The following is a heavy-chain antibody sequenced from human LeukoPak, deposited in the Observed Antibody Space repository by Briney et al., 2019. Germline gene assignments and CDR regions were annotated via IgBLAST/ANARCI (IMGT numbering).Heavy chain of an antibody. CDR3: ARVGVQSLAFDI. CDR1: GGSISSYY. CDR2: IHYSGST. V-gene: IGHV4-59*12. Sequence: SETLSLTCTVSGGSISSYYWSWIRQPPGKGLEWIGYIHYSGSTYYNPSLKSRVTISVDASKNQFSLKLSSVTAADTAVYYCARVGVQSLAFDIWGQGTMVTVSS. D-gene: IGHD2-8*01. J-gene: IGHJ3*02.